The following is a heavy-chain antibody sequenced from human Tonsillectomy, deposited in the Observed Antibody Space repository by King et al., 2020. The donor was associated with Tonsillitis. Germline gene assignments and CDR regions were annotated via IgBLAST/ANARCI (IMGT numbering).Heavy chain of an antibody. Sequence: QLVQSGGGLVQPGRSLRLSCAASGFIFEDFAMHWVRQAPGKGLEWVSGISWNSATIGYAASVEGRFTISRDNAKNSLFLQMSSLRTEDTAFYYCAKGIFGVIKPFDYWGQGTLVTVSS. V-gene: IGHV3-9*01. CDR3: AKGIFGVIKPFDY. CDR1: GFIFEDFA. J-gene: IGHJ4*02. CDR2: ISWNSATI. D-gene: IGHD3-3*01.